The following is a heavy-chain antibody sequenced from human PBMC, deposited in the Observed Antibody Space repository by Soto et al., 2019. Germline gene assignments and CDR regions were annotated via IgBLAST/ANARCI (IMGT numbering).Heavy chain of an antibody. Sequence: PSETLSLTCTVSGGSIGSGGYYWSWIRQHPWKGLEWIGYIYYSGSTYYNPSLKSRVTISVDTSKNQFSLKLSSVTAADTAVYYCAASCVGCGGFNYYGMDVWGQGTTVTVSS. CDR1: GGSIGSGGYY. CDR2: IYYSGST. CDR3: AASCVGCGGFNYYGMDV. J-gene: IGHJ6*02. D-gene: IGHD2-21*01. V-gene: IGHV4-31*03.